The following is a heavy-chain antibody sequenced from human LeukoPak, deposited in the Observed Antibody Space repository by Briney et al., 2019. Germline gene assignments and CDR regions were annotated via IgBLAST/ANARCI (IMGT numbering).Heavy chain of an antibody. CDR3: AKGRGTAVTSAANY. Sequence: SGGSLRLSCAASGFTFSSYAMSWVRQAPGKGLEWVSSISGSGDNTYYADSVKDRFSISRDNSKTTVSLQMNSLRAEDTAVYYCAKGRGTAVTSAANYWGQGTLATVSS. CDR1: GFTFSSYA. D-gene: IGHD4-17*01. CDR2: ISGSGDNT. J-gene: IGHJ4*02. V-gene: IGHV3-23*01.